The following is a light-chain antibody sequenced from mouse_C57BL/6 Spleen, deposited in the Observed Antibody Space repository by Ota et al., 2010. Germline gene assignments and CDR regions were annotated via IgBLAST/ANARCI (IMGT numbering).Light chain of an antibody. V-gene: IGKV1-110*01. CDR3: SQSTHVPRT. CDR1: QSIVHSNGNTY. Sequence: DVLTDPNSTLPACQSWRSSLPISCRSSQSIVHSNGNTYLHWYLQKPGQSPKLLIYKVSNRFSGVPDRFSGSGSGTDFTLKISRVETEDLGVYFCSQSTHVPRTFGGGTKLEIK. CDR2: KVS. J-gene: IGKJ1*01.